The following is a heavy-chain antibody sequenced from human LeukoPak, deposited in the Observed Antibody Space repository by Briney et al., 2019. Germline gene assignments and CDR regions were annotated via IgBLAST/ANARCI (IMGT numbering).Heavy chain of an antibody. CDR2: INPSGGST. J-gene: IGHJ4*02. CDR3: ASATTVVNPFDY. D-gene: IGHD4-23*01. Sequence: GASVKVSCKASGYTFTSYYMHWVRQAPGQGLEWMGIINPSGGSTSYAQKFQGRVTMTRDTSTSTVYMELSSLRSEDTAVYYGASATTVVNPFDYWGQGTLVTVSS. V-gene: IGHV1-46*01. CDR1: GYTFTSYY.